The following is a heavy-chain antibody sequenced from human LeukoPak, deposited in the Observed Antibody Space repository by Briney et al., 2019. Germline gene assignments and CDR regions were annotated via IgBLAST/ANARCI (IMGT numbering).Heavy chain of an antibody. J-gene: IGHJ4*02. Sequence: SETLSLTCTVSGGSLSSYYWSWIRQSPGKRLELIGHIHYTGTTFYNPSLNSRVTISLDTSKNEFSLKLTSVTAADTAVYYCARFSWDCSTASCHLTHWGQGALVTVSS. CDR3: ARFSWDCSTASCHLTH. V-gene: IGHV4-59*01. CDR2: IHYTGTT. CDR1: GGSLSSYY. D-gene: IGHD3-9*01.